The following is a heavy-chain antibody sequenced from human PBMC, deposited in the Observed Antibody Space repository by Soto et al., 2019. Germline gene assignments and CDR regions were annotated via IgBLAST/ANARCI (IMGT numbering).Heavy chain of an antibody. CDR1: GFTFSDYY. D-gene: IGHD3-22*01. CDR2: ISSSSSYT. Sequence: PGGSLRLSCASSGFTFSDYYMRWIRRAPGKGMEWVSYISSSSSYTNYADSVKGRLNISRDNAKNSLYLQMNSLRAEDTAVYYCARCYYDSSGYHDAFDIWGQGTMVTVSS. CDR3: ARCYYDSSGYHDAFDI. V-gene: IGHV3-11*06. J-gene: IGHJ3*02.